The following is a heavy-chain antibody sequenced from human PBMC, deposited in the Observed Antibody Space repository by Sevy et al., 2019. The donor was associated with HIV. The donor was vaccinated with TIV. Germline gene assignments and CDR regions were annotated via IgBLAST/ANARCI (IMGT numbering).Heavy chain of an antibody. V-gene: IGHV1-46*01. CDR2: INPSGGST. Sequence: ALVKVSCKASGYTFSSYYMHWVRQAPGQGLEWMGIINPSGGSTSYAQKFQGRVTMTRDTSTSTVYMELSSLRSEDTAIYYCARGHTIFGVIPDYWGQGTLVTVSS. J-gene: IGHJ4*02. CDR1: GYTFSSYY. D-gene: IGHD3-3*01. CDR3: ARGHTIFGVIPDY.